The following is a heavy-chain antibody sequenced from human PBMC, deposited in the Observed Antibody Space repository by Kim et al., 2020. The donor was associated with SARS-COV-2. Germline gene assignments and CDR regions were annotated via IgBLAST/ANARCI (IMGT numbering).Heavy chain of an antibody. CDR2: MNPNSGNT. Sequence: ASVKVSCKASGYTFTSYDINWVRQATGQGLEWMGWMNPNSGNTGYAQKFQGRVTMTRNTSISTAYMELSSLRSEDTAVYYCARGRFAYQATVSQFDYWGQGTLVTVSS. J-gene: IGHJ4*02. CDR3: ARGRFAYQATVSQFDY. D-gene: IGHD2-2*01. V-gene: IGHV1-8*01. CDR1: GYTFTSYD.